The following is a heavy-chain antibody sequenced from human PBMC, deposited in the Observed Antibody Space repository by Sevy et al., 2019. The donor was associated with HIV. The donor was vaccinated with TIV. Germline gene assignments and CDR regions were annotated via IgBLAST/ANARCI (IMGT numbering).Heavy chain of an antibody. Sequence: SETLSLTCAVSGVSFSDYYWAWVRQPPGKGLEWIGEVSQSGRANYNPSLRSRVIISLDTSNNQFSLKLTSVTAADTAMYYCARGPLFSPEYCSGGACPTIDYWSQGTRVTVSS. CDR1: GVSFSDYY. D-gene: IGHD2-15*01. CDR3: ARGPLFSPEYCSGGACPTIDY. J-gene: IGHJ4*02. CDR2: VSQSGRA. V-gene: IGHV4-34*01.